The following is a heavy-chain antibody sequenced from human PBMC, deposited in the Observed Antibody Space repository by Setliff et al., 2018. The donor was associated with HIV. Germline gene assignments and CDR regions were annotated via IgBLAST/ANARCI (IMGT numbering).Heavy chain of an antibody. CDR1: GGSISSSSYY. V-gene: IGHV4-39*01. J-gene: IGHJ4*02. CDR3: ARHSGLGGYYSPFDY. Sequence: SETLSLTCTVSGGSISSSSYYWGWVRQPPGKGLEWIGTIYYSGSTYYNPSLRSRVTISVDTSRNQFSLKLSSVTAADTTVYYCARHSGLGGYYSPFDYWGPGTLVTVSS. D-gene: IGHD3-22*01. CDR2: IYYSGST.